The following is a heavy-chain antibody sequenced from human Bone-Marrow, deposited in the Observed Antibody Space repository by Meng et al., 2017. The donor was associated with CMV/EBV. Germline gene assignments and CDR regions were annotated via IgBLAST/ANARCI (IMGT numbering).Heavy chain of an antibody. Sequence: GSFSGYYWSWIRQPPGKGLEWMGEINHSGSTNYNPSLKSRVTISVDTSKNQFSLKLSSVTAADTAVYYCARGVRVGGSSGWRGPRGYWGQGTLVTVSS. J-gene: IGHJ4*02. CDR2: INHSGST. D-gene: IGHD6-19*01. CDR3: ARGVRVGGSSGWRGPRGY. CDR1: GSFSGYY. V-gene: IGHV4-34*01.